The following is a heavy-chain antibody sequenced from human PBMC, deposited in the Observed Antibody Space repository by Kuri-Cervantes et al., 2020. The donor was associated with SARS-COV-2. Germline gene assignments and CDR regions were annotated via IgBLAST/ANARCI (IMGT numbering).Heavy chain of an antibody. CDR2: TNGGGTYT. CDR1: GFTFSSYA. Sequence: GESLKISCAASGFTFSSYAMSWVRQAPGKGLEWVSATNGGGTYTYYADSVKGRFTISRDNSKNTLYLQMNSLRADDTAVYYCAKDLCSSTSCSTYDAFDIWGQGTMVTVSS. V-gene: IGHV3-23*01. J-gene: IGHJ3*02. D-gene: IGHD2-2*01. CDR3: AKDLCSSTSCSTYDAFDI.